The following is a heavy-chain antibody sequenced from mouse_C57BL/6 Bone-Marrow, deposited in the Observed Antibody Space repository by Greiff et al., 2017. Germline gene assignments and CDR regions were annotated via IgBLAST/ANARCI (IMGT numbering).Heavy chain of an antibody. D-gene: IGHD2-3*01. CDR2: IYPGGGDT. V-gene: IGHV1-82*01. J-gene: IGHJ4*01. CDR3: ARVPDYDVLMDY. CDR1: GYAFSSSG. Sequence: QVQLKESGPELAKPGASVKISCKASGYAFSSSGMNWVKQRPGKGLEWIGRIYPGGGDTYYNGKFKGKATLTADKSSSTAYMQLSSLTSEDSAVYFCARVPDYDVLMDYWGQGTSVTFSS.